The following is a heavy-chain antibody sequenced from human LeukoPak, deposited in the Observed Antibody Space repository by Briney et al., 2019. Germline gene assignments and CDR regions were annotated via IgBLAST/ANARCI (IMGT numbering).Heavy chain of an antibody. CDR1: GFIFTTYW. CDR3: ARSSRTVTPLDY. Sequence: GGSLRLSCAASGFIFTTYWMHWVRQPPGKGLEWISRINYDGDVKGYADSVKGRFSISRDNAKNTLYLHMDSLRDEDTALYYCARSSRTVTPLDYWGQGTLVTVSS. V-gene: IGHV3-74*01. D-gene: IGHD4-17*01. J-gene: IGHJ4*02. CDR2: INYDGDVK.